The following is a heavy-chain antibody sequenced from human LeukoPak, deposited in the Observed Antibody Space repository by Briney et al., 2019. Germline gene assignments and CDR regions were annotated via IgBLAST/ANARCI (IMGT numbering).Heavy chain of an antibody. D-gene: IGHD2-15*01. CDR3: ARDRAHCSGGSCYSGADY. J-gene: IGHJ4*02. Sequence: PGGSLRLSCAASGFTFSSYSMNWVRQAPGKGLEGVSYISSSSSTIYYADSVKGRFTISRDNAKNSLYLQMNSLRAADTAVYYCARDRAHCSGGSCYSGADYWGQGTLVTVSS. CDR1: GFTFSSYS. V-gene: IGHV3-48*04. CDR2: ISSSSSTI.